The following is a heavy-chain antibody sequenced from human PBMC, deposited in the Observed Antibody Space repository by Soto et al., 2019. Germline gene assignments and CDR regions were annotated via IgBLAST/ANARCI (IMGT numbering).Heavy chain of an antibody. Sequence: GGSLRLSCAASGFTFSSYAMGWVRQAPGKGLEWVSAISGSGGSTYYADSVKGRFTISRDNSKNTLYLQMNSLRAEDTAVYYCAKDQGGIGGYYYYYGMDVWGQVTTVTVSS. V-gene: IGHV3-23*01. CDR3: AKDQGGIGGYYYYYGMDV. CDR2: ISGSGGST. D-gene: IGHD3-16*01. CDR1: GFTFSSYA. J-gene: IGHJ6*02.